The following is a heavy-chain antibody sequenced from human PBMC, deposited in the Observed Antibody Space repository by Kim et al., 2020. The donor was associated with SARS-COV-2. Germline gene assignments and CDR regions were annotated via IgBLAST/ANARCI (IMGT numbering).Heavy chain of an antibody. Sequence: SETLSLTCTVSGGSVSSGSYYWSWIRQPPGKGLEWIGYIYYSGSTNYNPSLKSRVTISVDTSKNQFSLKLSSVTAADTAVYYCARSPPWMIGQQLVHSYFDYWGQGTLVTVSS. CDR3: ARSPPWMIGQQLVHSYFDY. V-gene: IGHV4-61*01. CDR2: IYYSGST. J-gene: IGHJ4*02. CDR1: GGSVSSGSYY. D-gene: IGHD6-13*01.